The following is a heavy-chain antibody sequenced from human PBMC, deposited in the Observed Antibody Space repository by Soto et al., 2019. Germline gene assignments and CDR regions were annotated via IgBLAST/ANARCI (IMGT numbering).Heavy chain of an antibody. CDR1: GVSISSDY. J-gene: IGHJ3*02. D-gene: IGHD5-12*01. Sequence: QVQLQESGPGLVKPSETLSLTCTVSGVSISSDYWPWIRQSPGKGLEWIAYTSHTGTTDYNPSLKSRVXXXLXXSTNQFSLKLSSVTAADTAVYYCARGPPWMDAFDIWGQGIKVTVSP. CDR2: TSHTGTT. V-gene: IGHV4-59*01. CDR3: ARGPPWMDAFDI.